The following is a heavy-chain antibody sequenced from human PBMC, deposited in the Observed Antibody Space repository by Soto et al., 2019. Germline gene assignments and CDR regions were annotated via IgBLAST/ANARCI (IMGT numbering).Heavy chain of an antibody. CDR2: INSDGKNT. V-gene: IGHV3-74*03. J-gene: IGHJ5*02. CDR1: GFIYSTYW. Sequence: GGSLRLSCAASGFIYSTYWMHWVRHAAGKGPVWVSRINSDGKNTQHTDCVTGRFTISRDNGKNTLYLQMNSRRAEDTAVYYCARDFMARGRDSNWFDPWGQGTVVTV. CDR3: ARDFMARGRDSNWFDP. D-gene: IGHD3-10*01.